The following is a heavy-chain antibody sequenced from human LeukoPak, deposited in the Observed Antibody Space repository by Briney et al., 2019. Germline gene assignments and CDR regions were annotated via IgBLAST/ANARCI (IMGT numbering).Heavy chain of an antibody. D-gene: IGHD3-10*01. Sequence: GASVKVSCKASGYTFTSYAMHWVRQAPGQGLEWMGWINPNSGGTNYAQKFQGRVTMTRDTSISTAYMELSRLRSDDTAVYYCARDLSGPVGLRNYYYYYMDVWGKGTTVTVSS. CDR3: ARDLSGPVGLRNYYYYYMDV. J-gene: IGHJ6*03. CDR1: GYTFTSYA. CDR2: INPNSGGT. V-gene: IGHV1-2*02.